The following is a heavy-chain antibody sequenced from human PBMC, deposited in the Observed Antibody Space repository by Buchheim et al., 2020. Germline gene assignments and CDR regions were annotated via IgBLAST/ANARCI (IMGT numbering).Heavy chain of an antibody. J-gene: IGHJ2*01. CDR1: GGSISSYY. D-gene: IGHD4-17*01. CDR2: IYYSGST. V-gene: IGHV4-59*01. CDR3: ARDMNWATVTTHWYFDL. Sequence: QVQLQASGPGLVKPSETLSLTCTVSGGSISSYYWSWIRQPPGKGLEWIGYIYYSGSTNYNPSLKSRVTISVDTSKNQFSLKLSSVTAADTAVYYCARDMNWATVTTHWYFDLWGRGTL.